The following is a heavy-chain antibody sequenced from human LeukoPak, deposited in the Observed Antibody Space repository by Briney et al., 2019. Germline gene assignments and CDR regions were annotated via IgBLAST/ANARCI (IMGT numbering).Heavy chain of an antibody. CDR2: INTDGSST. CDR3: ARADKDSSGWGEGTFDY. J-gene: IGHJ4*02. CDR1: GFTFSSYW. D-gene: IGHD6-19*01. V-gene: IGHV3-74*01. Sequence: GGSLRLSCAASGFTFSSYWMHWVRQAPGKGLVWVSRINTDGSSTSYADSVKGRYTISRDNAKNTLYLQMNSLRAEDTAVYYCARADKDSSGWGEGTFDYWGQGTLVTVSS.